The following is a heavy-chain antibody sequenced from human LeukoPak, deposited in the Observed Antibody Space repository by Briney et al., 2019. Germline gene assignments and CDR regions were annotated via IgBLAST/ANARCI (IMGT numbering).Heavy chain of an antibody. CDR3: AREGGPASYYFDY. D-gene: IGHD3-16*01. CDR2: IYSGGST. Sequence: PGGSLRLSCAASGFTVSSNYMSWVRQAPGKGPEWVSVIYSGGSTYYADSVKGRFTISRDNSKNTLYLQMNSLRAEDTAVYYCAREGGPASYYFDYWGQGTLVTVSS. J-gene: IGHJ4*02. V-gene: IGHV3-53*01. CDR1: GFTVSSNY.